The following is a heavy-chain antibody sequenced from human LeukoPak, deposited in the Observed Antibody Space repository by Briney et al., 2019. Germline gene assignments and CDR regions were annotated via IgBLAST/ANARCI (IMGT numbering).Heavy chain of an antibody. J-gene: IGHJ4*02. Sequence: GSLRLAWAASGFTFSDYYMRWIRQAPGKELEWVSYISSSGSPIYYADSMKGRFTISRDNPKNSLYLQINSLRAEDTAVYYCGRGGLRLSSDFDYWGQGTLVTVSS. V-gene: IGHV3-11*01. D-gene: IGHD5-12*01. CDR2: ISSSGSPI. CDR3: GRGGLRLSSDFDY. CDR1: GFTFSDYY.